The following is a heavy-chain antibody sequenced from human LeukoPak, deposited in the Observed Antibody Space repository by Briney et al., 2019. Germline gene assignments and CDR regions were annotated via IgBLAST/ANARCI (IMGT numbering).Heavy chain of an antibody. V-gene: IGHV3-66*01. D-gene: IGHD4-23*01. CDR2: IYSGGST. CDR3: AREDSDYGGNSGSYWFDP. J-gene: IGHJ5*02. Sequence: PGGSLRLSCAASGFTVSSNYMSWVRQAPGKGLEWVSVIYSGGSTYYADSVKGRFTISRDNSKNTLYLQMNSLRAEDTAVYYCAREDSDYGGNSGSYWFDPWVQGTLVTVSS. CDR1: GFTVSSNY.